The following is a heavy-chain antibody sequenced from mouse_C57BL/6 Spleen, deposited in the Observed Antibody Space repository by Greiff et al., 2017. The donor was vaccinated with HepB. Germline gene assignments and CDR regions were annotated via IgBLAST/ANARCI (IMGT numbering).Heavy chain of an antibody. V-gene: IGHV1-69*01. J-gene: IGHJ1*03. Sequence: VQLQQPGAELVMPGASVKLSCKASGYTFTSYWMHWVKQRPGQGLEWIGEIDPSDSYTNYNQKFKGKSTLTVDKSSSTAYMQLSSLTSEDSAVYYCARPITTVVAEWYFDVWGTGTTVTVSS. CDR2: IDPSDSYT. CDR3: ARPITTVVAEWYFDV. CDR1: GYTFTSYW. D-gene: IGHD1-1*01.